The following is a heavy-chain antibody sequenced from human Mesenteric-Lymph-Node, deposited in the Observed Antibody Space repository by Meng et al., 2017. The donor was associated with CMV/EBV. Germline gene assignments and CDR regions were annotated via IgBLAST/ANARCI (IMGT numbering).Heavy chain of an antibody. J-gene: IGHJ6*02. V-gene: IGHV1-2*02. CDR2: IDPNHGNT. D-gene: IGHD5-18*01. Sequence: ASVKVSCKASGYTFTGYYIHWVRQDPGQGLEWMGWIDPNHGNTNYAQKFQGRVTMTRDTSISTASMELSRLRFDDTAVYYCASTALVTGDYSMDVWGPGTTVTVSS. CDR1: GYTFTGYY. CDR3: ASTALVTGDYSMDV.